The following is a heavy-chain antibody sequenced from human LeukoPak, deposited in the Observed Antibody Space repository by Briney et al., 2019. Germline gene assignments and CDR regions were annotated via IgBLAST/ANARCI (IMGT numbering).Heavy chain of an antibody. Sequence: SETLSLTCAVYSGSFSGYYWSWIRQPPGKGLEWIGEINHSGSTNYNPSLKSRVAISVDTSKNQFSLRLSSVTAADTAVYYCARGSSRGYSGYDDYYGMDVWGQGTTVTVSS. CDR2: INHSGST. J-gene: IGHJ6*02. V-gene: IGHV4-34*01. D-gene: IGHD5-12*01. CDR1: SGSFSGYY. CDR3: ARGSSRGYSGYDDYYGMDV.